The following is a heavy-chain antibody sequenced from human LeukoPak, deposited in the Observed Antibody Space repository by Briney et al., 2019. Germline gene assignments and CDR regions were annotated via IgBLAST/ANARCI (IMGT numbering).Heavy chain of an antibody. Sequence: ASVTVSCKASGYTFTSYGISWVRQAPGQGLEWMGWISAYNGNTNYAQKLQGRVTMTTDTSTSTAYMELRSLRSDDTAVYYCATPSLNDHAFDIWGQGTMVTVSS. D-gene: IGHD1-1*01. CDR3: ATPSLNDHAFDI. J-gene: IGHJ3*02. CDR2: ISAYNGNT. CDR1: GYTFTSYG. V-gene: IGHV1-18*01.